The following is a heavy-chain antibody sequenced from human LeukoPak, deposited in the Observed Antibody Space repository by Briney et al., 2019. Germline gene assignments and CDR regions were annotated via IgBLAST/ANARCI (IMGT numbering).Heavy chain of an antibody. J-gene: IGHJ4*02. CDR1: GFTFSNYW. CDR2: IKQDGGEK. Sequence: GGSLRLSCAASGFTFSNYWMSWVRRAPDKGLEWVANIKQDGGEKYYVDSVKGRFTISRDNSKKSLYLQMNSLRAEDTAVYYCARHQAAIDYWGQGTLVTVSS. V-gene: IGHV3-7*04. CDR3: ARHQAAIDY.